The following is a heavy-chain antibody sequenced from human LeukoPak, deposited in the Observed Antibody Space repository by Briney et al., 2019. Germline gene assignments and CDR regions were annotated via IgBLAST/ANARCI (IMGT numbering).Heavy chain of an antibody. CDR3: ARVGLDALDI. Sequence: GGSLRLSCAASGFTLSSYWMHWVRQAPGKGLAWVSRINSEGSSTAYADSVKGRFTISRDNAKNTLYLQMTSLRAEDTAVYYCARVGLDALDIWGQGTMVTVSS. V-gene: IGHV3-74*01. J-gene: IGHJ3*02. D-gene: IGHD1-26*01. CDR1: GFTLSSYW. CDR2: INSEGSST.